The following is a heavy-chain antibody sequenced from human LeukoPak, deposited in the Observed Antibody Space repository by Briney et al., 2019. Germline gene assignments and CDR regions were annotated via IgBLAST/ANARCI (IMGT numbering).Heavy chain of an antibody. Sequence: GGSLRLSCAAFGFTFSSYSMNWVRQAPGRGLEWVSYISSSSSTIYYSDSVKGRFTISRDNAKNSLYLQMNSLRAEDTAVYFCSRNPTAYNWFDPWGQGTLVTVSS. CDR3: SRNPTAYNWFDP. D-gene: IGHD1-14*01. J-gene: IGHJ5*02. CDR1: GFTFSSYS. V-gene: IGHV3-48*01. CDR2: ISSSSSTI.